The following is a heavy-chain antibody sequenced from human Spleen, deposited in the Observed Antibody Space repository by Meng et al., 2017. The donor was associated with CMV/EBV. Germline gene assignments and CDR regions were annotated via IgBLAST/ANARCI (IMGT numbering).Heavy chain of an antibody. J-gene: IGHJ4*02. CDR3: VVELQRASMVRGVLSWGRPGLDY. CDR2: MYGNDDK. V-gene: IGHV2-5*01. Sequence: VGGGWIRQPPGKAPEWLTLMYGNDDKRYSPSLKTRLTITKATSKSQVVLTMANIDPVDTATYYWVVELQRASMVRGVLSWGRPGLDYWGQGALVTVSS. D-gene: IGHD3-10*01. CDR1: VG.